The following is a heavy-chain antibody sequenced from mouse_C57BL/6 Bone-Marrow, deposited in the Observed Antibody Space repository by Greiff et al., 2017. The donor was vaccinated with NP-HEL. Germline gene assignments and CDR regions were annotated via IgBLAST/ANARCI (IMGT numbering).Heavy chain of an antibody. CDR2: INPNNGGN. J-gene: IGHJ2*01. Sequence: EVQLQQSGPELVKPGASVKISCKASGYTFTDYYMNWVKQSHGKSLEWIGDINPNNGGNSYNQKFKGKATLTVDKSSSTAYMELRSLTSEDSAVYYCARLHYYGSSPYYFDYWGQGTTLTVSS. CDR3: ARLHYYGSSPYYFDY. CDR1: GYTFTDYY. D-gene: IGHD1-1*01. V-gene: IGHV1-26*01.